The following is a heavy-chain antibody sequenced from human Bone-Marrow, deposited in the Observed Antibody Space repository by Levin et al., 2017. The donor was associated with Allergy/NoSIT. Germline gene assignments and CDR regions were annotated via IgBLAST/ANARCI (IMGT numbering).Heavy chain of an antibody. J-gene: IGHJ6*02. Sequence: PGGSLRLSCAVSGASIRSTNWWSWVRQTPGKGLEWIGEMYHSGSTKYNPSLKNRVTISVDKSTNQFSLKLSSVTAADTAVYYCARVSADENYYYGMDVWGQGTTVTVSS. D-gene: IGHD2-2*01. CDR3: ARVSADENYYYGMDV. CDR1: GASIRSTNW. CDR2: MYHSGST. V-gene: IGHV4-4*02.